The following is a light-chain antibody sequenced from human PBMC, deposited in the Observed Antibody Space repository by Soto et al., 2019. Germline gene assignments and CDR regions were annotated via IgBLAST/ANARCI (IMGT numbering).Light chain of an antibody. CDR1: SSNIGAGYD. Sequence: QSVLTQPPSVSRTPGQRVTISCTGSSSNIGAGYDVHWYQQLPRTAPKLLIYGNSNRPSGVPDRFSGSKSGTSASLAITGLQAEDEADYYCQSYDSSLSGYVVFGGGTKVTVL. J-gene: IGLJ2*01. V-gene: IGLV1-40*01. CDR3: QSYDSSLSGYVV. CDR2: GNS.